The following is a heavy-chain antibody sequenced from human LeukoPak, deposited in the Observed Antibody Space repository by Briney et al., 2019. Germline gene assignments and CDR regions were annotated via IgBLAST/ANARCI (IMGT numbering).Heavy chain of an antibody. Sequence: GGSLRLSCAASGFTFSNYAMNWVRQAPGKGLEWVSYISSSSSTIYYADSVKGRFTISRDNAKNSLYLQMNSLRAEDTAVYYCARVGPAVARRGAFDYWGQGTLVTVSS. CDR1: GFTFSNYA. V-gene: IGHV3-48*01. J-gene: IGHJ4*02. D-gene: IGHD6-19*01. CDR2: ISSSSSTI. CDR3: ARVGPAVARRGAFDY.